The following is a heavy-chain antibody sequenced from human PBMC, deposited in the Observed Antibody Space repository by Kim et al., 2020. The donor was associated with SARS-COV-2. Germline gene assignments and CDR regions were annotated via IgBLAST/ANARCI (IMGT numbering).Heavy chain of an antibody. D-gene: IGHD3-3*01. Sequence: GGSLRLSCEASGFTLKSYGMTWVRQAPGKGLACISYIRSSSGTIYDADSVKGRFTVSRDNAKNSLYLQMNSLRAEDTAGYYCARERILGYWGQGTLVNVS. J-gene: IGHJ4*02. CDR2: IRSSSGTI. V-gene: IGHV3-48*01. CDR3: ARERILGY. CDR1: GFTLKSYG.